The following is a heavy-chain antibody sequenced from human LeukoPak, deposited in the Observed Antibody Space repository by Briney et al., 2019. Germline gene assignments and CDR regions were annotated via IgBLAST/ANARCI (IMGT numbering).Heavy chain of an antibody. CDR3: ARGFRGPNFDY. Sequence: SETLSLTCTVSGGSISSYYWSWIRQPPGKGLEWIGYIYYSGSTFYNPSLKSRVTISVDTSKNHFSLKLNSVTAADTAVYYCARGFRGPNFDYWGQGTLVTVSS. V-gene: IGHV4-59*08. CDR2: IYYSGST. J-gene: IGHJ4*02. CDR1: GGSISSYY. D-gene: IGHD3-10*01.